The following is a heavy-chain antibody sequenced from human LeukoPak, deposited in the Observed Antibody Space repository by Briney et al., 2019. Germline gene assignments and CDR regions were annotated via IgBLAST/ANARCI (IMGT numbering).Heavy chain of an antibody. CDR3: ARGKDYDILTGYYDAFDI. CDR1: GGSISSYY. D-gene: IGHD3-9*01. CDR2: LYTSGST. Sequence: PSETLSLTCTVSGGSISSYYWSWIRQPPGKGLEWIGYLYTSGSTNYNPSLKSRVTISVDTSKNQFSLKLSSVTAADTAVYYCARGKDYDILTGYYDAFDIWGQGTMVTVSS. V-gene: IGHV4-4*08. J-gene: IGHJ3*02.